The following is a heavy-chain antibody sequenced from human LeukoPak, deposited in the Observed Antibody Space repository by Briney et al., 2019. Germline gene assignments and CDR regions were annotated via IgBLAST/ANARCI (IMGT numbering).Heavy chain of an antibody. CDR2: TYYRSKWYN. CDR1: GDSVSSNSAA. Sequence: PSQTLSLTCAISGDSVSSNSAAWNWIRQSPPRGLEWLGRTYYRSKWYNDYAVSVKSRITINPDTSKNQFSLQLNSVTPEDTAVYYCAREGKSIAARRGAFDIWGQGTMVTVSS. V-gene: IGHV6-1*01. D-gene: IGHD6-6*01. J-gene: IGHJ3*02. CDR3: AREGKSIAARRGAFDI.